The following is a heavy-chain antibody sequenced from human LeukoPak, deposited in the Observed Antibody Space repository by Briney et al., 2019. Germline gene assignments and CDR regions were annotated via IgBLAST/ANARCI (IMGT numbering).Heavy chain of an antibody. V-gene: IGHV3-21*04. CDR2: ISSSSYI. CDR3: ARVIRYGYVVNNWFDP. J-gene: IGHJ5*02. Sequence: GGSLRLSCAASGFTFSSYSMNWVRQAPGKGLEWVSSISSSSYIYYADSVKGRFTISRDNAKNSLYLQMNSLRAEDTAVYYCARVIRYGYVVNNWFDPWGQGTLVTVSS. CDR1: GFTFSSYS. D-gene: IGHD5-12*01.